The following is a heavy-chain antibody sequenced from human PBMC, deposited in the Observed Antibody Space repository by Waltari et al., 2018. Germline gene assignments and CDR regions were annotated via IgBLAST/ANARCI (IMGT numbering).Heavy chain of an antibody. CDR1: GFTLSSFW. Sequence: EVQLVESGGGLAQPGGSLRLSCSASGFTLSSFWMNWVRQTPGKGLEWVAGIKQDGSEKYYADSVKGRFTISRDNAKNSLYLQMNSLRAEDTAVYYCATSGWYCFDYWGQGTLVTVSS. J-gene: IGHJ4*02. CDR3: ATSGWYCFDY. V-gene: IGHV3-7*01. CDR2: IKQDGSEK. D-gene: IGHD6-19*01.